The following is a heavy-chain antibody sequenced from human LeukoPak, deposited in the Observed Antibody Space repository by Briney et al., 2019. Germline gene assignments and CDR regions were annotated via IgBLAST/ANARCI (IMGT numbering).Heavy chain of an antibody. CDR2: ISYDGSNK. J-gene: IGHJ4*02. Sequence: PGGSLRLSCAASGFTFSSYAMHWVRQAPGKGLEWVAVISYDGSNKYYADSVKGRFTISRDNSKNTLYLQMNSLRAEDTAVYYCARANKYYDFWSGYPDYWGQGTLVTVSS. CDR1: GFTFSSYA. D-gene: IGHD3-3*01. V-gene: IGHV3-30-3*01. CDR3: ARANKYYDFWSGYPDY.